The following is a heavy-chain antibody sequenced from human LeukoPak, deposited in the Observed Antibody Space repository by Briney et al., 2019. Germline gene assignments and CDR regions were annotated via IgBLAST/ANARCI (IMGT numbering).Heavy chain of an antibody. CDR1: GGSISSSNW. V-gene: IGHV4-4*02. D-gene: IGHD6-13*01. CDR3: ARVPYSSSWPGFDP. CDR2: IYHSGST. Sequence: SETLSLTCAVSGGSISSSNWWSWVRQPPGKGLEWIGEIYHSGSTNYNPSLKSRVTISVDKSKNQFSLKLSSVTAADTAVYYCARVPYSSSWPGFDPWGQGTLVTVSS. J-gene: IGHJ5*02.